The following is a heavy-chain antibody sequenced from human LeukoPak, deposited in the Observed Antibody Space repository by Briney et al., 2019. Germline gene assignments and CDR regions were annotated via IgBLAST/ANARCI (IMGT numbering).Heavy chain of an antibody. Sequence: PGGSLRLSCAASGFTFSRHGFHWVRQAPGKGLDWSTTIWYDGSKEYYADAVKGRFTISRDDSKNTLYLQMTGLRVEGTAVYYCARDDCSGSSCLASWGQGTLVTVSS. CDR2: IWYDGSKE. CDR3: ARDDCSGSSCLAS. V-gene: IGHV3-33*01. D-gene: IGHD2-2*01. CDR1: GFTFSRHG. J-gene: IGHJ5*02.